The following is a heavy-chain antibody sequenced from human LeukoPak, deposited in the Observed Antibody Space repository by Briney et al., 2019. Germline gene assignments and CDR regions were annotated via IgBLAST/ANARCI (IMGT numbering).Heavy chain of an antibody. J-gene: IGHJ5*02. Sequence: ASVKVSCKASGYTFTSYYMHWVRQAPGQGLEWMGIINPSGGSTSYAQKFQGRVTMTRDTSTSTAYMELSSLRSEDTAVYYCARDRAYCGGDCYSDWFDPWGQGTLVTVSS. CDR3: ARDRAYCGGDCYSDWFDP. D-gene: IGHD2-21*02. CDR2: INPSGGST. V-gene: IGHV1-46*01. CDR1: GYTFTSYY.